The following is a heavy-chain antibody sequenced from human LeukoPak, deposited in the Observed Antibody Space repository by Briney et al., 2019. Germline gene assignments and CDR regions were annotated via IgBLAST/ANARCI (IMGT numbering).Heavy chain of an antibody. V-gene: IGHV4-39*01. CDR2: IYYSGST. J-gene: IGHJ4*02. Sequence: SETLSLTCTVSGGSISSSTYYWGWICQPPGKGLEWIGSIYYSGSTYYNPSLKSRVTISVDTSKNLFSLKVNSVTAADTAVYYCARHRDYSVDYFDYWGQGTLVTVSS. D-gene: IGHD4-11*01. CDR3: ARHRDYSVDYFDY. CDR1: GGSISSSTYY.